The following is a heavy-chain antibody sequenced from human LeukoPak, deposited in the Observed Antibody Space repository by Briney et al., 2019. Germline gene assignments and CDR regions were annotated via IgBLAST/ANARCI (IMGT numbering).Heavy chain of an antibody. CDR1: GGSISSSSYY. D-gene: IGHD3-22*01. CDR3: ARDGVGSSGSVDY. V-gene: IGHV4-39*07. Sequence: PSETLSLTCTVSGGSISSSSYYWGWIRQPPGKGLEWIGSIYYSGSTYYNPSLKSRVTISVDTSKNQFSLKLSSVTAADTAVYYCARDGVGSSGSVDYWGQGTLVTVSS. J-gene: IGHJ4*02. CDR2: IYYSGST.